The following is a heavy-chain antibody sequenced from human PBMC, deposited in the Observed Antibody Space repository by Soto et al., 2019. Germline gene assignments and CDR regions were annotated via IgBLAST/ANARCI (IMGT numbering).Heavy chain of an antibody. Sequence: QVQLQESGPGLVKPSQTLSLTCTVSGGSISSGGYYWSWIRQHPGKGLEWIGYIYYSGSTYYNPSLQSRVTISVDTSKNQFSLKLSSVTAAATAVYYCASSESDYGDYVSYWGQGTLVTVSS. J-gene: IGHJ4*02. CDR3: ASSESDYGDYVSY. CDR2: IYYSGST. V-gene: IGHV4-31*03. CDR1: GGSISSGGYY. D-gene: IGHD4-17*01.